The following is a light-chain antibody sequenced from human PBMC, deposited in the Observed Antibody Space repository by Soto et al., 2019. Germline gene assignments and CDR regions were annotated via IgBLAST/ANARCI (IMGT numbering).Light chain of an antibody. V-gene: IGLV1-44*01. CDR3: AAWDDSLNRYV. Sequence: QSVLTQPPSASGTPGQRVTISCSGSSSNIGRNTANWYRQLPGTAPKLLIYSNDLRPSGVPDRLSGSNSGTSASLAISGLQSEDEAYYYCAAWDDSLNRYVFGSGTKLTVL. CDR2: SND. J-gene: IGLJ1*01. CDR1: SSNIGRNT.